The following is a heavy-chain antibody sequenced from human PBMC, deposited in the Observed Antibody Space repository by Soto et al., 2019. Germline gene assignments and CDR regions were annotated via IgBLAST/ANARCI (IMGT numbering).Heavy chain of an antibody. Sequence: EVQLVESGGGLVQPGGYLRLSCAASGFTFSSYWMSWVRQAPGKGLEWVANIKQDGSEKYYVDSVKGRFTISRDNAKNSLYLQMNSLRAEDTAVYYCARSSAFGDDYYYYMDVWGKGTTVTVSS. CDR2: IKQDGSEK. CDR3: ARSSAFGDDYYYYMDV. V-gene: IGHV3-7*01. D-gene: IGHD3-10*01. CDR1: GFTFSSYW. J-gene: IGHJ6*03.